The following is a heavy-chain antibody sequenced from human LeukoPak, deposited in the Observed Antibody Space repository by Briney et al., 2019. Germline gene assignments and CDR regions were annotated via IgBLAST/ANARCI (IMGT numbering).Heavy chain of an antibody. CDR3: ARTPRDYGSGSYFDY. V-gene: IGHV4-59*08. Sequence: SETLSLTCTVSGGSISTYYWSWIRQPPGKGLGWIGYIYYSGSTNYNPSLKSRVTISVDTSKNQFSLKLSSVTAADAAGYYCARTPRDYGSGSYFDYWGQGTLVTVSS. CDR2: IYYSGST. D-gene: IGHD3-10*01. J-gene: IGHJ4*02. CDR1: GGSISTYY.